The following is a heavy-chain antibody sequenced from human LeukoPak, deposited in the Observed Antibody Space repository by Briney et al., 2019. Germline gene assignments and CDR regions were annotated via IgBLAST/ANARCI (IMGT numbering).Heavy chain of an antibody. V-gene: IGHV3-21*01. D-gene: IGHD2-15*01. Sequence: GGSLRLPCTASGFTFSSYSVNWVRQAPGKGLEWVSSISTSSSYIYYADSVKGRFTISRDNAKNSLYLQMNSLRVEDTAVYYCARDGYCSSGSCHPFDYWGQGTLVTVSS. CDR3: ARDGYCSSGSCHPFDY. J-gene: IGHJ4*02. CDR2: ISTSSSYI. CDR1: GFTFSSYS.